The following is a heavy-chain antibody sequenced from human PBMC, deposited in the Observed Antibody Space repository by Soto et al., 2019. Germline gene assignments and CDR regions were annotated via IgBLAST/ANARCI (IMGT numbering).Heavy chain of an antibody. V-gene: IGHV4-39*01. CDR2: TA. J-gene: IGHJ4*02. Sequence: QLQLEESGPGLVKPSETLSLTCTVSGGSVTASNYWGWNRQPPGKGLEWIGRTASYNPSLKFRVPISVDSSKNQFSLKLNSVTTADTAVYYCARADAPYYYDYSGFYFGYWGQGTLVTVSP. CDR1: GGSVTASNY. D-gene: IGHD3-22*01. CDR3: ARADAPYYYDYSGFYFGY.